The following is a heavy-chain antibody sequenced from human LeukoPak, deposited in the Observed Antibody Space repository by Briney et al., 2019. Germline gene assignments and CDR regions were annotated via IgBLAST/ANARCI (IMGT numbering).Heavy chain of an antibody. J-gene: IGHJ4*02. D-gene: IGHD3-22*01. CDR3: ARAGYYYDSSGYFVY. Sequence: SEILSLTCTVSGGSISSYYWSWIRQPPGKGLEWIGYIYYSGSTNYNPSLKSRVTISVDTSKNQFSLKLNSVTAADTAVYYCARAGYYYDSSGYFVYWGQGTLVTVSS. V-gene: IGHV4-59*01. CDR1: GGSISSYY. CDR2: IYYSGST.